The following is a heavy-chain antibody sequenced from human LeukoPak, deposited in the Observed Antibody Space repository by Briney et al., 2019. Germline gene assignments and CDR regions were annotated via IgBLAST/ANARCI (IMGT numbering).Heavy chain of an antibody. J-gene: IGHJ4*02. D-gene: IGHD3-22*01. CDR2: IYWDEGK. CDR1: GFSLSTTGVG. CDR3: THCYDSSGYYAYFDY. V-gene: IGHV2-5*02. Sequence: SGPTLVKPTQTLTLTCTFSGFSLSTTGVGVGWIRQPPGKALEWLALIYWDEGKRYSPSLKSRLTITKDTSKNQVVLRMTNMDPVDTATYYCTHCYDSSGYYAYFDYWGQGILVTVSS.